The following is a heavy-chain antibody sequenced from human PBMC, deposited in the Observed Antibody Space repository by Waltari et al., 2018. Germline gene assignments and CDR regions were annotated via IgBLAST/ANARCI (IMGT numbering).Heavy chain of an antibody. V-gene: IGHV3-74*02. CDR3: AKSQLLPDDVFNM. Sequence: LLVESGGGLVQPGGSLRLSCAASGFTFSSDWPPCVRQVPGKGLAWGSRINSDGSSTSYVDSVKGRFTISRDNSKNTLYLQMNSLRAEDTAIYYCAKSQLLPDDVFNMWGQGTMVIVSP. J-gene: IGHJ3*02. D-gene: IGHD6-19*01. CDR2: INSDGSST. CDR1: GFTFSSDW.